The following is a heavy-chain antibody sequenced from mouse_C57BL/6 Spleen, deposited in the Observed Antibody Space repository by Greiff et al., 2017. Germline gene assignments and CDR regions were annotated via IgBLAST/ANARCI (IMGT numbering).Heavy chain of an antibody. Sequence: EVKLVESGGGLVKPGGSLKLSCAASGFTFSSYAMSWVRQTPEKRLEWVATISDGGSYTYYPDNVKGRFTISRDNAKNHLYLQMSHLKSEDTAMYYCARDGGSLFDDWGQGTTLTVSS. CDR3: ARDGGSLFDD. V-gene: IGHV5-4*01. CDR1: GFTFSSYA. J-gene: IGHJ2*01. D-gene: IGHD1-1*02. CDR2: ISDGGSYT.